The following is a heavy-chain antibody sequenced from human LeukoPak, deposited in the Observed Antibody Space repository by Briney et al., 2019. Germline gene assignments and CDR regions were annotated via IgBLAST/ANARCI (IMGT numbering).Heavy chain of an antibody. D-gene: IGHD5-24*01. V-gene: IGHV1-46*01. CDR2: INPSGGST. CDR3: ARGGHGHTQNDY. J-gene: IGHJ4*02. CDR1: GYTFTSYY. Sequence: ASVKVSCKASGYTFTSYYIHWVRQAPGQGLEWMGIINPSGGSTTYAQKFQGRVTITRDTPTSTVYMVLSSLRSEDTAVYYCARGGHGHTQNDYWGQGTLVTVSS.